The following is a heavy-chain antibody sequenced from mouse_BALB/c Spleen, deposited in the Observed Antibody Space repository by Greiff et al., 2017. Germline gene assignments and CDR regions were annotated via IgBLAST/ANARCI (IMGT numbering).Heavy chain of an antibody. Sequence: QVQLKESGPGLVAPSQSLSITCTVSGFSLTSYGVHWVRQPPGKGLEWLGVIWAGGSTNYNSALMSRLSISKDNSKSQVFFKMNSLQANDTAIYYCASITTVVAGNAMDYWGQGTSVTVSS. D-gene: IGHD1-1*01. CDR1: GFSLTSYG. CDR2: IWAGGST. V-gene: IGHV2-9*02. CDR3: ASITTVVAGNAMDY. J-gene: IGHJ4*01.